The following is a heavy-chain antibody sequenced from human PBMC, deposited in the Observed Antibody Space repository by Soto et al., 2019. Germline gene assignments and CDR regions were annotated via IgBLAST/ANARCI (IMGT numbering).Heavy chain of an antibody. CDR2: IYYSGST. Sequence: SETLSLTCTVSGGSISSYYWSWIRQPPGKGLEWIGYIYYSGSTNYDPSLKSRVTISVDTSKNQFSLKLSSVTAADTAVYYCARVNSNDGDYYYYMDVWGKGTTVTVSS. CDR3: ARVNSNDGDYYYYMDV. V-gene: IGHV4-59*01. CDR1: GGSISSYY. D-gene: IGHD1-1*01. J-gene: IGHJ6*03.